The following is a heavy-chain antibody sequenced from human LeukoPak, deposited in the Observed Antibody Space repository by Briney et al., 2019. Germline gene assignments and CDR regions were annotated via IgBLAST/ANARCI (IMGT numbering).Heavy chain of an antibody. Sequence: ASVKVSCKASGYTFTSYGISWVRQAPGQGLEWMGWISGYNGNTNYAQKLQGRVTMTTDTSTSTAYMELRNLRSDDTAVYYCARESTPYGGYAYYFDYWGQGTLVTVSS. D-gene: IGHD5-12*01. CDR1: GYTFTSYG. J-gene: IGHJ4*02. V-gene: IGHV1-18*01. CDR3: ARESTPYGGYAYYFDY. CDR2: ISGYNGNT.